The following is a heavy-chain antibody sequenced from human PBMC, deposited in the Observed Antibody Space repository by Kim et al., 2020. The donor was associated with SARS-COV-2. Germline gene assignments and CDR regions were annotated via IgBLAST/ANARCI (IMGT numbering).Heavy chain of an antibody. Sequence: GGSLRLSCAASGFTFSNAWMSWVRQAPGKGLEWVGRIKSKTDGGTTDYAATVKGRFTISRDDSKNTLYLQMNSLKTEDTAVYYCTTRFTLWFGDAGDFDCWGQGTLVTVSS. J-gene: IGHJ4*02. V-gene: IGHV3-15*01. CDR3: TTRFTLWFGDAGDFDC. D-gene: IGHD3-10*01. CDR1: GFTFSNAW. CDR2: IKSKTDGGTT.